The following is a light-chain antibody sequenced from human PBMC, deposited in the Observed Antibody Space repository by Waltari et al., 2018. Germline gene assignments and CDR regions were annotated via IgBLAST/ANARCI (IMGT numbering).Light chain of an antibody. CDR2: EVS. V-gene: IGLV2-11*01. CDR1: SSDIGGYNY. Sequence: QAALTQPRPVSGSPGQSVTISCTGTSSDIGGYNYVSWYQQHPGTAPKLMIYEVSKRPSGVSDRFSGSKSGNTASLTISGLQAEDEADYYCSSYAGSNTLLFGGGTRLTVL. CDR3: SSYAGSNTLL. J-gene: IGLJ2*01.